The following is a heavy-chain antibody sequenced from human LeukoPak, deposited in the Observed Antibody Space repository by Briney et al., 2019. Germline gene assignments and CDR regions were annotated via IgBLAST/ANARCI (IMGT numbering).Heavy chain of an antibody. CDR1: GFIVTNAW. CDR2: IQSKTDGGKT. J-gene: IGHJ4*02. D-gene: IGHD3-3*02. Sequence: PGGSLRLSCAASGFIVTNAWMNWVRQAPGKGLEWVGRIQSKTDGGKTDYAAPVKGRFTTSRDDSKNTLYLQMNSLKTEDTAIYYCTTGIRGDWGQGTLVTVSS. CDR3: TTGIRGD. V-gene: IGHV3-15*07.